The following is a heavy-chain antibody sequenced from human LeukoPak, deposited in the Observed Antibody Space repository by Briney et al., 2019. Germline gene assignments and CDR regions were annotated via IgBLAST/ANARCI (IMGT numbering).Heavy chain of an antibody. CDR1: GGTFSSYA. CDR3: ARDLYHRLDCSGGSCFGTLDY. D-gene: IGHD2-15*01. Sequence: SVKVSCKASGGTFSSYAISWVRQAPGQGLEWMGGIIPTFGTANYAQKFQGRVTITTDESTSTAYMELSSLRSEDTAVYYCARDLYHRLDCSGGSCFGTLDYWGQGTLVTVSS. J-gene: IGHJ4*02. CDR2: IIPTFGTA. V-gene: IGHV1-69*05.